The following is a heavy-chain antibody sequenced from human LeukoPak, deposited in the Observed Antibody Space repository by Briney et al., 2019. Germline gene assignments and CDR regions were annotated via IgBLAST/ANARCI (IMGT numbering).Heavy chain of an antibody. CDR3: TRDQTPYY. CDR1: GFTFGDYA. V-gene: IGHV3-49*04. Sequence: GGSLRLSRTASGFTFGDYAMTWVGQAPGKGLEWVGFIRSKIYGGTPEYAASVKGRFTISRDDSKGIAYLQMNSLKTEDTAVYYCTRDQTPYYWGQGTLVTVSS. J-gene: IGHJ4*02. CDR2: IRSKIYGGTP.